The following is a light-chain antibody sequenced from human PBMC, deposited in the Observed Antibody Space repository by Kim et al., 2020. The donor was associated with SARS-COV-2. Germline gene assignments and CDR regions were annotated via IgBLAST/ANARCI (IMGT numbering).Light chain of an antibody. CDR2: AAS. Sequence: VLTQSPGTLSLSPGERATLSCRASQTVSNTYLAWYQQRPGQAPRLLIYAASSRATDIPDRFIGSGSGTDFTLTISRLEPEDFAVYYCQQYGRSLWTFGQGNKVDI. CDR1: QTVSNTY. J-gene: IGKJ1*01. CDR3: QQYGRSLWT. V-gene: IGKV3-20*01.